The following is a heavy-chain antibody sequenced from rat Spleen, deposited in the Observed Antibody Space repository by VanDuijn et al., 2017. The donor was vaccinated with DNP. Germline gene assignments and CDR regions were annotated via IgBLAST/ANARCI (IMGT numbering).Heavy chain of an antibody. Sequence: EVRLVESGGGLVQPGRSLKLSCTASGFTFSSYWMFWIRQAPGKGLEWVSSINTDGGNTYYPDSVKGRFTISRDNAENTVYLQLNSLRSEDTATYYCAQEGLGLSFAYWGQGALVTVSS. CDR2: INTDGGNT. CDR3: AQEGLGLSFAY. CDR1: GFTFSSYW. J-gene: IGHJ3*01. V-gene: IGHV5-58*01.